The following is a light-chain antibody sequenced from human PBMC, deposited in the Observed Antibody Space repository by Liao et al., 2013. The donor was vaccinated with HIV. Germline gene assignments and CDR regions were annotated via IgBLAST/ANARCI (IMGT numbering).Light chain of an antibody. CDR3: LSADSSGTYV. Sequence: SSELTQPPSVSVSPGQTASITCSGDKLGDKYVSWIQQRPGQSPVLVVYQDTKRPSGIPERFSGSSSGTIVTLTIRGVQAEDEADYYCLSADSSGTYVFGTGTKVTVL. V-gene: IGLV3-16*01. J-gene: IGLJ1*01. CDR1: KLGDKY. CDR2: QDT.